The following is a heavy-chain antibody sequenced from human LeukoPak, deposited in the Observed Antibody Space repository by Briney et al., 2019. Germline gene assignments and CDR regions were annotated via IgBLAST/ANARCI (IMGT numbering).Heavy chain of an antibody. J-gene: IGHJ4*02. V-gene: IGHV1-69*13. CDR3: ARGGSGWSNFDY. CDR2: IIPIFGTA. Sequence: ASVKVSCKASGGTFSSYAISWVRQAPGQGLEWMGGIIPIFGTANYAQKFQGRVTITADESTSTAYMELSSLRSEDTAVYYCARGGSGWSNFDYWGQGTLVTVPS. D-gene: IGHD6-19*01. CDR1: GGTFSSYA.